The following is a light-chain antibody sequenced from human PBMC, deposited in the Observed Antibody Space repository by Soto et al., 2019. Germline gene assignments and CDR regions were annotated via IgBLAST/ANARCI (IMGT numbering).Light chain of an antibody. Sequence: QSALTQPPSASGSLGQSVTISCTGTSSDVGGYIYVSWYQQHPGKAPKLMIYEVSNRPSGVSNRFSGSKSGNTASLTISGLQAEDEADYYCSSYSRSSFYVFGTGTKVTVL. J-gene: IGLJ1*01. CDR3: SSYSRSSFYV. CDR1: SSDVGGYIY. CDR2: EVS. V-gene: IGLV2-14*01.